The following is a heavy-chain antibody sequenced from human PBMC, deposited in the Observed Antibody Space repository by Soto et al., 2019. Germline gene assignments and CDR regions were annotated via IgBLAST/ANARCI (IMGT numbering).Heavy chain of an antibody. J-gene: IGHJ4*02. CDR2: ISAYNGNT. CDR3: ARDGLWQWPAYFDY. D-gene: IGHD6-19*01. CDR1: GGTFSSYT. Sequence: ASVKVSCKASGGTFSSYTISWVRQAPGQGLEWMGWISAYNGNTNYAQKLQGRVTMTTDTSTSTAYMELRSLRSDDTAVYYCARDGLWQWPAYFDYWGQGTLVTSPQ. V-gene: IGHV1-18*01.